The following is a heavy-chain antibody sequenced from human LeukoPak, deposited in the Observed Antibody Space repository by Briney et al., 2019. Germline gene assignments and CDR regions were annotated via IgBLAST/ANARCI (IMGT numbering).Heavy chain of an antibody. CDR2: ISSNGGST. Sequence: PGGSLRPSCAASGFTFSSYAMHWVRQAPGKGLEYISAISSNGGSTYYANSVKGRFTISRDNSKNTLYLQMGSLRAEDMAVYYCARDRIAVADSGDAFDIWGQGTMVTVSS. V-gene: IGHV3-64*01. CDR3: ARDRIAVADSGDAFDI. CDR1: GFTFSSYA. J-gene: IGHJ3*02. D-gene: IGHD6-19*01.